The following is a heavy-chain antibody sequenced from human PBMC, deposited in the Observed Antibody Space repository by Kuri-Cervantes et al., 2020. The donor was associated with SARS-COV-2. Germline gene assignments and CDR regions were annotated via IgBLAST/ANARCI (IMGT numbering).Heavy chain of an antibody. Sequence: GESLKISCAASGFTFSSYSRHWVRQAPGKGLEWVSSISSSSSYIYYADSVKGRFTISRDNAKNSLYLQMNSLRAEDTAVYYCARDSYYDSPGHWGQGTLVTVSS. D-gene: IGHD3-22*01. CDR2: ISSSSSYI. V-gene: IGHV3-21*01. J-gene: IGHJ4*02. CDR3: ARDSYYDSPGH. CDR1: GFTFSSYS.